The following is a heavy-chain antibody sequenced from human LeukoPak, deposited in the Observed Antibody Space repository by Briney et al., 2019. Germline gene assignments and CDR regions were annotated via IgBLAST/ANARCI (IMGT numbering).Heavy chain of an antibody. J-gene: IGHJ4*02. D-gene: IGHD5-18*01. CDR2: TYYSGST. V-gene: IGHV4-39*01. CDR1: GGSISSSSYY. CDR3: ARLDTAMVKKGTDY. Sequence: SETLSLTCTVSGGSISSSSYYWGWIRQPPGKGLEWIGSTYYSGSTYYNPSLKSRVTISVDTSKNQFSLKLSSVTAADTAVYYCARLDTAMVKKGTDYWGQGTLVTVSS.